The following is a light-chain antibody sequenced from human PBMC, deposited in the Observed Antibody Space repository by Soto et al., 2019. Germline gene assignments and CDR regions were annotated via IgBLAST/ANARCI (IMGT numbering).Light chain of an antibody. CDR2: EVS. J-gene: IGLJ1*01. Sequence: QSALTQPPSASGSPGQSVTISCTGTSSDVGGYNYVSWYQQHPGKAPKLMIYEVSKWPSGVPDRFSGSKSGNTASLTVSGRQAEDEADYYCSSYAGSNNWNFGTGTKLTVL. V-gene: IGLV2-8*01. CDR1: SSDVGGYNY. CDR3: SSYAGSNNWN.